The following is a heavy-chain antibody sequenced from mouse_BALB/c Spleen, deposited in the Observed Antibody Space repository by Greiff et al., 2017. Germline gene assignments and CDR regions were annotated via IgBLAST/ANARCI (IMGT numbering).Heavy chain of an antibody. J-gene: IGHJ3*01. CDR1: GYTFSSYW. CDR3: ARRDGYYVFAY. D-gene: IGHD2-3*01. V-gene: IGHV1-9*01. CDR2: ILPGSGST. Sequence: QVQLQQSGAELMKPGASVKISCQATGYTFSSYWIQWVKQRPGHGLEWIGEILPGSGSTNYNEKFKGKATFTADTSSNTAYMQLSSLTSEDSAVYYCARRDGYYVFAYWGQGTLVTVSA.